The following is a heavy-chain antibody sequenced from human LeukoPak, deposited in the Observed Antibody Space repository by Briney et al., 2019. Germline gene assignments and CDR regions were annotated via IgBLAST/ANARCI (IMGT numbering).Heavy chain of an antibody. J-gene: IGHJ3*02. CDR1: GFTFSTFR. D-gene: IGHD4-17*01. Sequence: GGSLRLSCAASGFTFSTFRMTWVRQAPGKGLEWVANIKQGGSERYYVDSVKGRFTISRDNAKNSLYLQMNSLRAEDTAVYYCAREDYGDYGAFDIWGQGTMVTVSS. CDR3: AREDYGDYGAFDI. CDR2: IKQGGSER. V-gene: IGHV3-7*01.